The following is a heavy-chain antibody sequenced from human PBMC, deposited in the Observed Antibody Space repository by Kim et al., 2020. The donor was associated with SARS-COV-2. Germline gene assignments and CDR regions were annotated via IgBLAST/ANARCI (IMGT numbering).Heavy chain of an antibody. Sequence: GGSPRLSCTASGFTFSIYSMNWVRQAPGKGLEWVSSISSSSSYIKYADSVKGRFTISRDNAKNSLYLQMNSLGAEDTAVFYCARGDYCPRGVCQSHGMDVWGQGTTVTVSS. D-gene: IGHD2-8*02. J-gene: IGHJ6*02. CDR2: ISSSSSYI. CDR1: GFTFSIYS. CDR3: ARGDYCPRGVCQSHGMDV. V-gene: IGHV3-21*01.